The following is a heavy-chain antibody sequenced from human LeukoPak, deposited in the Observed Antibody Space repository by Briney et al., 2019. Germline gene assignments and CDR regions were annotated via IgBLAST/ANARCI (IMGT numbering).Heavy chain of an antibody. CDR1: GFTFSSYA. CDR2: ISGSGGST. D-gene: IGHD2-21*02. Sequence: PGRSLRLSCAASGFTFSSYAMSWVRQAPGKGLEWVSAISGSGGSTYYADSVKGRFTISRDNSKNTLYLQMNSLRAEDTAVYYCAKDRIVVVTAILLGYWGQGTLVTVSS. J-gene: IGHJ4*02. V-gene: IGHV3-23*01. CDR3: AKDRIVVVTAILLGY.